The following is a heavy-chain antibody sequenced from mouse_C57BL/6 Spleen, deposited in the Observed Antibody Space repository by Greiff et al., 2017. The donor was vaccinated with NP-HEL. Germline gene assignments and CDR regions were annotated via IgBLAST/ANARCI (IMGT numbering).Heavy chain of an antibody. Sequence: QVQLQQPGAELVMPGASVKLSCKASGYTFTSYWMHWVKQRPGQGLEWIGEIDPSDSYTNYNQKFKGKSTLTVDQSSSTAYMQLSSLTSEDSAVYYCARAPLPFAYWGQGTLVTVSA. D-gene: IGHD2-1*01. J-gene: IGHJ3*01. V-gene: IGHV1-69*01. CDR2: IDPSDSYT. CDR3: ARAPLPFAY. CDR1: GYTFTSYW.